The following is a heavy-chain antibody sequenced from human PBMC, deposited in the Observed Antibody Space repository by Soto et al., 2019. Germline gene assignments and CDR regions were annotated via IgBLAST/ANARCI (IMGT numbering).Heavy chain of an antibody. CDR2: ISGRGGST. D-gene: IGHD3-10*01. Sequence: EVQLLESGGGLVQPGGSLRLSCAASGFTFSSYAMSWVRQAPGKGLEWVSAISGRGGSTYYADSVKGRFTISRDNSKNTLYLKMNSLRAEDTAVYYWAKDDIGDGPGEFDYWGQGTLVTVSS. V-gene: IGHV3-23*01. CDR3: AKDDIGDGPGEFDY. CDR1: GFTFSSYA. J-gene: IGHJ4*02.